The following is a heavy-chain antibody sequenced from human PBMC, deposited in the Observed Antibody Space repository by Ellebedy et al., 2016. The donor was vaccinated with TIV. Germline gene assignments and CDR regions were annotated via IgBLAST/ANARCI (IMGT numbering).Heavy chain of an antibody. CDR1: GDSVSRNSVA. V-gene: IGHV6-1*01. CDR2: TYYRSKWNT. Sequence: SQTLSLTCAISGDSVSRNSVAWNWIRQSPSRGLEWLGRTYYRSKWNTDYAVSVKSRITINADTSKNHISLQLNSVTPEDTAMYYCAGRGTAGTGFSYWGQGTLVTVSS. D-gene: IGHD3/OR15-3a*01. J-gene: IGHJ4*02. CDR3: AGRGTAGTGFSY.